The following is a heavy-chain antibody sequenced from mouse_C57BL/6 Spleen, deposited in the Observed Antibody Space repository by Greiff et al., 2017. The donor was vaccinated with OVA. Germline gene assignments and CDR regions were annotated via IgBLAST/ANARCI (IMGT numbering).Heavy chain of an antibody. V-gene: IGHV2-6-1*01. CDR1: GFSFTSYG. Sequence: QVQLKESGPGLVAPSQSLSITCTVSGFSFTSYGVHWVRQPPGKGLEWLVVIWSDGSTTYNSAPKSRLSISKDNSKSQVVLKMNSPQTDDTDMYYCARQEPDGYFAYWGQGTLVTVSA. CDR3: ARQEPDGYFAY. D-gene: IGHD2-3*01. J-gene: IGHJ3*01. CDR2: IWSDGST.